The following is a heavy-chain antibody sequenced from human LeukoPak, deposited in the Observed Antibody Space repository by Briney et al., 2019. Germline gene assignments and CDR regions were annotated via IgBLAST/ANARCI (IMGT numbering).Heavy chain of an antibody. CDR3: ARVSPAAMNNWFDP. CDR2: IYPGDSDT. D-gene: IGHD2-2*01. Sequence: AESLMISCKGSGYSFTSYWIGWVRQMPGKRLEWMGIIYPGDSDTRYSPSFQGQVTISADKSISTAYLQWSSLKASDTAMYYCARVSPAAMNNWFDPWGQGTLVTVSS. V-gene: IGHV5-51*01. J-gene: IGHJ5*02. CDR1: GYSFTSYW.